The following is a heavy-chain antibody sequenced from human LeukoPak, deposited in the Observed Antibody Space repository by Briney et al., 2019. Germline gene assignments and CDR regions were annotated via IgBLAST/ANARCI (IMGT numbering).Heavy chain of an antibody. Sequence: SETLSLTCTDSGGSISSSSYYWGWIRQPPGEGLEWIGSIYYSRSTYYNPSLKSRVTISVDTSKNQFSLKLSSVTAADTAVYYCARRGELRGYSSSWLRYNWFDPWGQGTLVTVSS. CDR3: ARRGELRGYSSSWLRYNWFDP. CDR2: IYYSRST. D-gene: IGHD6-13*01. V-gene: IGHV4-39*01. J-gene: IGHJ5*02. CDR1: GGSISSSSYY.